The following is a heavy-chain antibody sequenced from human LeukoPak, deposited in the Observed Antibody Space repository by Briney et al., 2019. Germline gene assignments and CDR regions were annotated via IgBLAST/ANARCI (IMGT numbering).Heavy chain of an antibody. J-gene: IGHJ4*02. D-gene: IGHD6-13*01. CDR1: GGSVSSGSYF. V-gene: IGHV4-61*01. CDR2: IYYNGNT. CDR3: ARGYRSSWYQVDY. Sequence: SETLSLTCTVSGGSVSSGSYFWSRIRQPPGKGLEWIGFIYYNGNTNSSPSLKSRVTISVDTSKSQFSLKLTSVTAADTAVYYCARGYRSSWYQVDYWGQGTLVTVSS.